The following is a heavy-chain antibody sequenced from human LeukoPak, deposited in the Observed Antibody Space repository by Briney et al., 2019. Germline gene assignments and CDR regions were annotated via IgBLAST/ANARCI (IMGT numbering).Heavy chain of an antibody. Sequence: ASVKVSCKTSGYTFTSYYIHWVRQAPGQGLEWMGLIDPSGGSTSYAQNFQGRVTMTRDTSISTAYMELSRLRSDDTAVYYCARDGYSGRFDPWGQGTLVTVSS. J-gene: IGHJ5*02. D-gene: IGHD5-12*01. CDR2: IDPSGGST. CDR3: ARDGYSGRFDP. V-gene: IGHV1-46*01. CDR1: GYTFTSYY.